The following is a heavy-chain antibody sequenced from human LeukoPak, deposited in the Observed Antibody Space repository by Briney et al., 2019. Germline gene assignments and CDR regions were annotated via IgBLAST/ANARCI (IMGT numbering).Heavy chain of an antibody. CDR2: IYYSGST. CDR1: GGSISSYY. J-gene: IGHJ4*02. V-gene: IGHV4-59*01. Sequence: SETLSLTCTVSGGSISSYYWSWIRQPPGKRLEWIGYIYYSGSTNYNPSLKSRVTISVDTSKNQFSLKLSSVTAADTAVYYCARNAPSDYGDYVDYWGQGTLVTVSS. D-gene: IGHD4-17*01. CDR3: ARNAPSDYGDYVDY.